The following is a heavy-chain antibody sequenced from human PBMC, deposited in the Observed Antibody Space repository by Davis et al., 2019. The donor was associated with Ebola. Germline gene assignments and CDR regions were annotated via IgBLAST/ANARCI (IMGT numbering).Heavy chain of an antibody. CDR1: GGTFNTYA. V-gene: IGHV1-69*13. CDR3: ARERYRDGSDYFFEQSH. CDR2: IIPVSGIP. Sequence: SVKVSCMASGGTFNTYAISWVRPAPGQGLDWMGGIIPVSGIPKYAQKFQGRVTITADESTSTVYMELSSLRSEDTAVYYCARERYRDGSDYFFEQSHWGQGTLVTVSS. D-gene: IGHD3-10*01. J-gene: IGHJ4*02.